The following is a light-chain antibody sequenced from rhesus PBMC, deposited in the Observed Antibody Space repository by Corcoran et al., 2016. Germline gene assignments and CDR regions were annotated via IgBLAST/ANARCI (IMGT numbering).Light chain of an antibody. Sequence: DIQMTQSPSALSASVGDRVTISCRASQNIYSNLAWYQQKPGKAPKFLIYAASSLKTGIPSRFSGSGSGTDFTLTISSLQPEDSAAYYCQHYYDNPFTFGPGTKLDIK. CDR2: AAS. V-gene: IGKV1S12*01. CDR3: QHYYDNPFT. CDR1: QNIYSN. J-gene: IGKJ3*01.